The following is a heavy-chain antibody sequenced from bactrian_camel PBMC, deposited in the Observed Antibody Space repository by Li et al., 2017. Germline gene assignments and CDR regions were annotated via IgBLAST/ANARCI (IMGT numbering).Heavy chain of an antibody. D-gene: IGHD8*01. V-gene: IGHV3S53*01. CDR2: IYIDTGRT. J-gene: IGHJ4*01. CDR3: AARTAGAASCMGRRAGLFDY. Sequence: HVQLVESGGGSVQPGGSLTLSCTASVGIAKRCMGWFRQAPGKAREGVAVIYIDTGRTIYADSVKGQFAMSQDPVKRAVYLRGDTLKPEDTAMYSCAARTAGAASCMGRRAGLFDYWGQGTQVTV. CDR1: VGIAKRC.